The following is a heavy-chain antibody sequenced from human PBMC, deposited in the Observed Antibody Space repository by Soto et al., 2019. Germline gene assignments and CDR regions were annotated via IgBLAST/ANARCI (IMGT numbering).Heavy chain of an antibody. CDR2: IGGGGGTT. Sequence: EEKLLESGGGLVQPGGSLRLSCTASGFTFNNYAMSWVRQAPGGGLEWGSFIGGGGGTTFSADSVKGRFTISRDNSKNTVYLQMSSLRADDTATYYCAKDLGYDGSGIEIWGQGTLVTVSP. CDR3: AKDLGYDGSGIEI. V-gene: IGHV3-23*01. J-gene: IGHJ4*02. D-gene: IGHD3-10*01. CDR1: GFTFNNYA.